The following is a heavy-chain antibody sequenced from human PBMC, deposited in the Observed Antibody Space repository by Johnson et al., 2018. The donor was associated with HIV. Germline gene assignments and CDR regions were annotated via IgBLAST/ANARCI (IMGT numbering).Heavy chain of an antibody. CDR1: GFTFDDYG. V-gene: IGHV3-20*04. CDR2: INWNGGST. D-gene: IGHD3-10*01. J-gene: IGHJ3*02. CDR3: ARDGAGFGELALDAFDI. Sequence: EVQLVESGGGVVRPGGSLRLSCAASGFTFDDYGMSWVRQAPGKGLEWVSGINWNGGSTGYADSVKGRFTISRDNAKNSLYLQMNSLRAEDTALYYCARDGAGFGELALDAFDIWGQGTMVTVSS.